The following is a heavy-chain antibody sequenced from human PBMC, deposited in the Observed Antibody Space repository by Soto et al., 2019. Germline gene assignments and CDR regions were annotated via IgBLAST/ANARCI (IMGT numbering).Heavy chain of an antibody. CDR1: GYTFISYA. CDR2: INAGKGNT. J-gene: IGHJ6*03. Sequence: ASVKVSCKASGYTFISYAIHWVRQAPGQRLEWMGWINAGKGNTKYSQKFQGRVTITRDTSASTAYMELSGLRSEDTAVYYCARDRAYYFYDMDFSGKATTLTGSS. V-gene: IGHV1-3*01. CDR3: ARDRAYYFYDMDF.